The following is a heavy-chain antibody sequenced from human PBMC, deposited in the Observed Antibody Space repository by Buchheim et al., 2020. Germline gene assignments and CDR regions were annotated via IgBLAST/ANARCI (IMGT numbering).Heavy chain of an antibody. V-gene: IGHV4-30-4*08. J-gene: IGHJ4*02. Sequence: QVQLQESGPGLVKPSQTLSLTCTVSGGSISSGDYYWSWIRQPPGRGLEWIGHIYYSGSTYYNPSLKSRVIISVDTYKHQFSLKLGSVTAADTAVYYCARELGRFREFDYWGQGTL. CDR3: ARELGRFREFDY. D-gene: IGHD3-10*01. CDR1: GGSISSGDYY. CDR2: IYYSGST.